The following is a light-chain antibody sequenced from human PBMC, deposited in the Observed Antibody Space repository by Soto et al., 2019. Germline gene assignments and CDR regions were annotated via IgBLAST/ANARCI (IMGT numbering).Light chain of an antibody. V-gene: IGKV1-5*02. CDR1: QSVSTR. CDR2: DAS. Sequence: DIRMTQSPYSLSASVKDRVTIICRASQSVSTRLAWYQQKPGKAPKVLIYDASSWAGGVPSRFTGSGSGTEFTLTMNSLQPDDFATYFCQQYSVYWTFGQGTKVDVK. J-gene: IGKJ1*01. CDR3: QQYSVYWT.